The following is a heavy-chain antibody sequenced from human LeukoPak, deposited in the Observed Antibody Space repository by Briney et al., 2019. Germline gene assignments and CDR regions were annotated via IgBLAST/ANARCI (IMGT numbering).Heavy chain of an antibody. V-gene: IGHV3-23*01. CDR2: ISGSGGST. CDR3: AKFKALRFLEWLFDY. Sequence: PGGSLRLSCAASGFTFSSYAVSWVRQAPGKGLEWVSAISGSGGSTYYADSVKGRFTISRDNSKNTLYLQMNSLRAEDTAVYYCAKFKALRFLEWLFDYWGQGTLVTVSS. J-gene: IGHJ4*02. D-gene: IGHD3-3*01. CDR1: GFTFSSYA.